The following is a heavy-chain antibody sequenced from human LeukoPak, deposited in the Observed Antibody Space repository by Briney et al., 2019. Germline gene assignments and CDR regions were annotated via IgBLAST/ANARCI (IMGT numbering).Heavy chain of an antibody. CDR1: GGSFSGYY. CDR2: IKHSGST. CDR3: ARGRGYYRY. Sequence: PSETLSLTCAVYGGSFSGYYWSWIRQPPGKGLEWIGEIKHSGSTNYNPSLKSRVTISVDTSKSQFSLKLSSVTAADTAVYYCARGRGYYRYWGQGTLVTVSS. V-gene: IGHV4-34*01. J-gene: IGHJ4*02. D-gene: IGHD3-22*01.